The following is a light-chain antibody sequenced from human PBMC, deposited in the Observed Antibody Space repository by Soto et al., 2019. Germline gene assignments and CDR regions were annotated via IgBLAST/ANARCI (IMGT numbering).Light chain of an antibody. V-gene: IGKV3-15*01. CDR3: QQYNNWPRWT. J-gene: IGKJ1*01. Sequence: QSPGTLSLSRRESTTLSCRASQSVDSRYLAWYQQKPGQAPRLLIYGASTRATGIPARFSGSGSGTEFTLTISSLQSEDFAVYYCQQYNNWPRWTFGQGTKVDIK. CDR1: QSVDSRY. CDR2: GAS.